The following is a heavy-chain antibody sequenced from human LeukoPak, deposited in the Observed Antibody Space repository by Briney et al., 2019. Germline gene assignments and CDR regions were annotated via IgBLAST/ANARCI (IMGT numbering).Heavy chain of an antibody. Sequence: GGSLGLSCAASGLSISDNYMSWVRQAPGKGLEWVSIIHSGGNIYYADSVKGRFTISRDNSQNTLYLQMNSLRAEDTAVYYCARDRGYAMDVWGQGTTVTVSS. J-gene: IGHJ6*02. V-gene: IGHV3-53*01. D-gene: IGHD1-1*01. CDR1: GLSISDNY. CDR2: IHSGGNI. CDR3: ARDRGYAMDV.